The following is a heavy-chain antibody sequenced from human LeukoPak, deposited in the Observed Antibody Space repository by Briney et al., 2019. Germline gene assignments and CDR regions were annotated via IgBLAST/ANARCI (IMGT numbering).Heavy chain of an antibody. J-gene: IGHJ6*03. D-gene: IGHD1-14*01. CDR3: AKGPGITYYYYYYMDV. V-gene: IGHV3-9*01. Sequence: GGSLRLSCAASGFTFDDYAMHWVRQAPGKGLEWVSGISWNSGSIGYEDSVKGRFTISRDNAKNTLYLQMNSLRAEDTAVYYCAKGPGITYYYYYYMDVWGKGTTVTVPS. CDR1: GFTFDDYA. CDR2: ISWNSGSI.